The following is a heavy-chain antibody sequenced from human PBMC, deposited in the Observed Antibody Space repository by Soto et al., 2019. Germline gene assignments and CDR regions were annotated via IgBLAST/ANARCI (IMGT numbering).Heavy chain of an antibody. J-gene: IGHJ3*01. D-gene: IGHD3-16*01. CDR3: AHAFGGTSWPNDAFDV. Sequence: HITLKESGPTLVKPTQTLTLTCIFSGFSFSADGVGVGWIRQPPGKTLEWLALIYWDDDTRYRPSLKSRLTITQXSXKXXVVLTMTNMDPLDTATYYCAHAFGGTSWPNDAFDVWGQGTVVTVSS. CDR1: GFSFSADGVG. CDR2: IYWDDDT. V-gene: IGHV2-5*02.